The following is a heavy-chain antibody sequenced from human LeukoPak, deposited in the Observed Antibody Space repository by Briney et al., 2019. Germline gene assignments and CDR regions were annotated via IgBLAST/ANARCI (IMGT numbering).Heavy chain of an antibody. J-gene: IGHJ4*02. V-gene: IGHV4-39*07. CDR1: GGSISSSSYY. CDR2: IYYSGST. D-gene: IGHD3-22*01. CDR3: ASGYYDSSGYRQASFDY. Sequence: EPSETLSLTCTVSGGSISSSSYYWGWIRQPPGKGLEWIGSIYYSGSTYYNPSLKSRVTISVDTSKNQFSLKLSSVTAVDTAVYYCASGYYDSSGYRQASFDYWGQGTLVTVSS.